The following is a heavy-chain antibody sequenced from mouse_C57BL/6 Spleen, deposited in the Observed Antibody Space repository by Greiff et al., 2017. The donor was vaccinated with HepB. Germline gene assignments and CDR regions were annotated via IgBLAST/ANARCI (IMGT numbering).Heavy chain of an antibody. V-gene: IGHV1-53*01. J-gene: IGHJ1*03. CDR3: ARGCWLLPTWYFDV. CDR1: GYTFTSYW. Sequence: QVQLQQPGTELVKPGASVKLSCKASGYTFTSYWMHWVKQRPGQGLEWIGNINPSNGGTNYNEKFKSKATLTVDKSSSTAYMQLSSLTSEDSAVYYCARGCWLLPTWYFDVWGTGTTVTVSS. CDR2: INPSNGGT. D-gene: IGHD2-3*01.